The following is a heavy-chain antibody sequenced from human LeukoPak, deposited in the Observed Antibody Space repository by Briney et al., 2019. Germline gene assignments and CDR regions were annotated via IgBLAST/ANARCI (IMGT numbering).Heavy chain of an antibody. V-gene: IGHV1-18*01. CDR1: GYTFTSYG. D-gene: IGHD2-15*01. CDR2: ISAYNGNT. Sequence: ASVKVSYKASGYTFTSYGISWVRQAPGQGLEWMGWISAYNGNTNYAQKLQGRVTMTTETSTSTAYLELRSLRSDDTAVYYCARSTEPYCSGGSCYSVDYWGQGTLVTVSS. CDR3: ARSTEPYCSGGSCYSVDY. J-gene: IGHJ4*02.